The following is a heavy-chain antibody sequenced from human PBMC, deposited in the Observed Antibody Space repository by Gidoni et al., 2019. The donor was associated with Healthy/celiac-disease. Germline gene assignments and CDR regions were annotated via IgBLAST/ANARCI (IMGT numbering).Heavy chain of an antibody. D-gene: IGHD3-22*01. Sequence: EVQLVESGGGLAQPGGSLRLFCAASGFMFRRSWMHWVRQAPGKGLVWVSRINSDGITTSYADSVKGRFTISRDDAKNTLYLQMNSLRAEDTAVYYCVGSGYSDNFDNWGQGTLVTVSS. V-gene: IGHV3-74*01. CDR3: VGSGYSDNFDN. J-gene: IGHJ4*02. CDR2: INSDGITT. CDR1: GFMFRRSW.